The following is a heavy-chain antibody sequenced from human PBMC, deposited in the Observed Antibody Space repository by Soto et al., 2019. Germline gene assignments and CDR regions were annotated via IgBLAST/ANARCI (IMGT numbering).Heavy chain of an antibody. J-gene: IGHJ6*03. CDR2: IYYSGST. Sequence: XETLSLTCTVSGGSISSYYWSWIRQPPGKGLEWIGYIYYSGSTNYNPSLKSRVTISVDTSKNQFSLKLSSVIAADTAVYYCARDNEGTSRLSEQCDFMDVCGKGTTVIV. CDR3: ARDNEGTSRLSEQCDFMDV. D-gene: IGHD2-2*01. V-gene: IGHV4-59*01. CDR1: GGSISSYY.